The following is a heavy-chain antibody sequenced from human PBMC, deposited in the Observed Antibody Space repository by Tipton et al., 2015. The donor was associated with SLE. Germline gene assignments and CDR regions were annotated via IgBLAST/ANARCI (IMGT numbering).Heavy chain of an antibody. CDR2: IFYSGGT. D-gene: IGHD6-19*01. J-gene: IGHJ4*02. CDR3: ARLAVAGMWYYFDF. CDR1: GASIGSHH. V-gene: IGHV4-59*11. Sequence: GLVKPSETLSLTCTVSGASIGSHHWTWIRQPPGKGLEWIGNIFYSGGTNYSPFLNSRITISVDTSKNQLSLNVISMTAADTAVYYWARLAVAGMWYYFDFWGQGAPVTVSS.